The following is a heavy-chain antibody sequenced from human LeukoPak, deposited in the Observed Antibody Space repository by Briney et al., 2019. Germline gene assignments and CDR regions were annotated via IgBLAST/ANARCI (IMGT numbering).Heavy chain of an antibody. CDR3: AKDIIFERDIVVVPAATFNY. CDR1: GFTFSDYY. Sequence: GGSLRLSCAASGFTFSDYYMSWIRQAPGKGLEWVSYISSGGSTIYYADSVKGRFTISRDNSKNTLYLQMNRLRAEDTAVYYCAKDIIFERDIVVVPAATFNYWGQGTLVTVSS. D-gene: IGHD2-2*01. V-gene: IGHV3-11*01. CDR2: ISSGGSTI. J-gene: IGHJ4*02.